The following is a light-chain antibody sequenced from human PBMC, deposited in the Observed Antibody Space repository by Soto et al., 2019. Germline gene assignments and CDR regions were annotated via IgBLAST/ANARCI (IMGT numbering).Light chain of an antibody. CDR3: QNYSTVWA. CDR1: QSISTG. V-gene: IGKV1-5*01. Sequence: DIQMTQSPSTLSSSVGDRVTITCRASQSISTGLAWYQQKPGKAPNLLIYDASTLESGVPSRFSGSGSGTEFTLTISSLQPDDFATYYCQNYSTVWAFGQGTKVDIK. CDR2: DAS. J-gene: IGKJ1*01.